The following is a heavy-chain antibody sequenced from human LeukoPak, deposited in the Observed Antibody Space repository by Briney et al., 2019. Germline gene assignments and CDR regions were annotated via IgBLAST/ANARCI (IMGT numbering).Heavy chain of an antibody. D-gene: IGHD2-2*01. V-gene: IGHV3-30-3*01. Sequence: GGSLRLSCAASGFTFSSYAMHWVRQAPGKGLEWVAVISYDGSNKYYADSVKGRFTISRDNSKNTLYLQMNSLRAEDTAVYYCARDGRYCSSTSCFLDYWGQGTLVTVSP. CDR3: ARDGRYCSSTSCFLDY. J-gene: IGHJ4*02. CDR2: ISYDGSNK. CDR1: GFTFSSYA.